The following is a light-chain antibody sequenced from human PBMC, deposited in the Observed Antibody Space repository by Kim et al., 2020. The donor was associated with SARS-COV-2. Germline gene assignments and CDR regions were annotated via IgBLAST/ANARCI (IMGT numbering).Light chain of an antibody. Sequence: PGERATLSRRASQSVSSSYLAWYQQKPGQAPRLLIYGASSRATGIPDRFSGSGSGTDFTLTISRLEPEEFAVYYCQQYGSSPMYTFGQGTKLEI. CDR2: GAS. V-gene: IGKV3-20*01. J-gene: IGKJ2*01. CDR3: QQYGSSPMYT. CDR1: QSVSSSY.